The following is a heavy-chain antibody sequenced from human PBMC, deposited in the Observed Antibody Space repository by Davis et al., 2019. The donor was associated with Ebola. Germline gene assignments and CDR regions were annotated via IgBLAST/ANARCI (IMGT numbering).Heavy chain of an antibody. CDR2: ISAYNGNS. Sequence: ASVTVSCQASGSTFTSYGISWVRQAPAQGLEWMGWISAYNGNSNYAQKLQGRVIITTDTSTSTAYMELRSLRSDDTAVYYCARGTVTTGYFDYWGQGTLVTVSS. V-gene: IGHV1-18*01. CDR3: ARGTVTTGYFDY. J-gene: IGHJ4*02. D-gene: IGHD4-17*01. CDR1: GSTFTSYG.